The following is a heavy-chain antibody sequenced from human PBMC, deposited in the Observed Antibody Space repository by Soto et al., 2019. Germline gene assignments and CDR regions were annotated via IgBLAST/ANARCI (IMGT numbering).Heavy chain of an antibody. Sequence: QLQLQESGPGLVKPSETLSLTCTVSGGSISRSSYYWGWIRQPPGKGLEWIGSIYYSGSTYYNPSLKRRVTISVDTTKNQFALKLSSVTAADTAVYYCASPPAGPGTWGFWGQGTQVTVSS. CDR3: ASPPAGPGTWGF. J-gene: IGHJ1*01. CDR1: GGSISRSSYY. CDR2: IYYSGST. D-gene: IGHD6-13*01. V-gene: IGHV4-39*01.